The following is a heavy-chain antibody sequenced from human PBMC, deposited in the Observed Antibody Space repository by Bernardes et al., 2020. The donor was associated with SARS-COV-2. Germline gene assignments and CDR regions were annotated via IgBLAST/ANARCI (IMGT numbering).Heavy chain of an antibody. Sequence: GGSLRLSCAASGFTFSSYAMSWVRQAPGKGLEWVSAISGSGGSTYYADSVKGRFTISRDNSKNTLYLQMNSLRAEDTAVYYCAKIWADVTATHQYYFDYWGQGTLVTVSS. V-gene: IGHV3-23*01. D-gene: IGHD2-21*02. J-gene: IGHJ4*02. CDR3: AKIWADVTATHQYYFDY. CDR2: ISGSGGST. CDR1: GFTFSSYA.